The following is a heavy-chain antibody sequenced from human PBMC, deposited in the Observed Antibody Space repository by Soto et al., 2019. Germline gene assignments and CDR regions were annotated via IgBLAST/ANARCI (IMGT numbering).Heavy chain of an antibody. V-gene: IGHV6-1*01. CDR2: TYYRSKWYN. Sequence: QTLSLTCAISGDSVSSNSAAWNWIRQSPSRGLEWLGRTYYRSKWYNDYAVSVKSRITINPDTSKNQFSLQLNSVTPEDTAVYYCARGERGIAAARPNWFDLWGQGTLVTVYS. CDR3: ARGERGIAAARPNWFDL. D-gene: IGHD6-13*01. CDR1: GDSVSSNSAA. J-gene: IGHJ5*02.